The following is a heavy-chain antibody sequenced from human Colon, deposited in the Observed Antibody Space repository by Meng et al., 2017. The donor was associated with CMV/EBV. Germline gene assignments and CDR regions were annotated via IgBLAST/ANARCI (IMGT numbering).Heavy chain of an antibody. D-gene: IGHD1-20*01. CDR1: GFTFSSYW. CDR3: ARRKGEGNWQQTFDY. CDR2: IKQDGSEK. V-gene: IGHV3-7*01. Sequence: GGSLRLSCAASGFTFSSYWMTWVRQAPGKGLEWVANIKQDGSEKYYVDSVKGRFTISRDNAKNSLYLQMNSLRAEDTAVYYCARRKGEGNWQQTFDYWGQGTLVTVSS. J-gene: IGHJ4*02.